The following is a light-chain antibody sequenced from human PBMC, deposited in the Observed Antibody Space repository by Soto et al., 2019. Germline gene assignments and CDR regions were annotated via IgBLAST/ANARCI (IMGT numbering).Light chain of an antibody. CDR3: QTWGSGIAV. J-gene: IGLJ7*01. CDR2: VNSDGGH. Sequence: QPVLTQSPSASASLGASVRLTCTLNSGHTTKAIAWHQQHPEKAPRFLMKVNSDGGHTKGDGIPERFSGSSSGAERYLSISSLQSEDEADYYCQTWGSGIAVFGGGTQLTVL. CDR1: SGHTTKA. V-gene: IGLV4-69*02.